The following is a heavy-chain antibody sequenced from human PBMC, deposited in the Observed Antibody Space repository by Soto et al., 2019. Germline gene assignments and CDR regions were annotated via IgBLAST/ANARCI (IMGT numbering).Heavy chain of an antibody. J-gene: IGHJ4*02. Sequence: EVQLVESGGGLVKPGGSLRLSCAASGFTFSNAWMSWVRQAPGKGLEWVGRIKSKTDGGTTDYAAPVKGRFTISRDDSRNTLYLQMNSLKTDDTAVYYCTTDGGGDYDILTGYDYWGQGTLVTVSS. CDR2: IKSKTDGGTT. D-gene: IGHD3-9*01. CDR1: GFTFSNAW. V-gene: IGHV3-15*01. CDR3: TTDGGGDYDILTGYDY.